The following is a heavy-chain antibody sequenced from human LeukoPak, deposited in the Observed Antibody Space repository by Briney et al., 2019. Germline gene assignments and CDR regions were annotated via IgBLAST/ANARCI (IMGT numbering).Heavy chain of an antibody. J-gene: IGHJ4*02. Sequence: GGSLRLSCVASGFTFSTYWMHWVRQAPGKGLLWVSRINGDGSSTNYADSVKGRFTISRDNSKNTLFLQMNSLRAEDTAVYYCARVVSGSYFDYWGQGTLVTVSS. CDR2: INGDGSST. D-gene: IGHD1-14*01. CDR3: ARVVSGSYFDY. CDR1: GFTFSTYW. V-gene: IGHV3-74*01.